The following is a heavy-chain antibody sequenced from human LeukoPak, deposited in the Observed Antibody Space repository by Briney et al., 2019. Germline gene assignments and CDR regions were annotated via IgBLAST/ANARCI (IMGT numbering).Heavy chain of an antibody. Sequence: ASVKVSCKASGYTFTSYDINWVRQATGQGLEWMGWMNPNSGNTGYAQKFQGRVTMTRNTSISTAYMELSSLRSEDTAVYYCARDNGRGGATAFDIWGQGTMVTVSS. V-gene: IGHV1-8*01. J-gene: IGHJ3*02. D-gene: IGHD1-26*01. CDR2: MNPNSGNT. CDR3: ARDNGRGGATAFDI. CDR1: GYTFTSYD.